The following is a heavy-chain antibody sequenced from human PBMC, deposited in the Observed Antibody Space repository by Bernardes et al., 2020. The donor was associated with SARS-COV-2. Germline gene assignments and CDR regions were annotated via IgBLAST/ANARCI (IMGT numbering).Heavy chain of an antibody. V-gene: IGHV3-23*01. Sequence: GWSLRLSCAASRFTFSSYAMSWVRQAPGKGLEWVSAISSSGAGTYYADSVKGRFTISRDNSKNTLYLQMNSLRAEDTAVYFCAKDLKLDYWGQGTLVTVSS. CDR1: RFTFSSYA. CDR2: ISSSGAGT. J-gene: IGHJ4*02. CDR3: AKDLKLDY.